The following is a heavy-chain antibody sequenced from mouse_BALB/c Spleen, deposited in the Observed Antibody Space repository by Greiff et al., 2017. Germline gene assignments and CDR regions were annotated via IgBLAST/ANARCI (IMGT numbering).Heavy chain of an antibody. CDR3: APDSSGYVGAY. CDR1: GFNIKDTY. J-gene: IGHJ3*01. V-gene: IGHV14-3*02. Sequence: VQLKQSGAELVKPGASVKLSCTASGFNIKDTYMHWVKQRPEQGLEWIGRIDPANGNTKYDPKFHGKATITADTSSNTAYLQLSSLTSEDTAVYYCAPDSSGYVGAYWGQGTLVTVSA. CDR2: IDPANGNT. D-gene: IGHD3-2*01.